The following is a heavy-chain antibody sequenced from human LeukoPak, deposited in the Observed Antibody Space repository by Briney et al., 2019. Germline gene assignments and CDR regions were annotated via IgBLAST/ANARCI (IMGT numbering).Heavy chain of an antibody. V-gene: IGHV3-7*01. CDR2: IKQDGSEK. J-gene: IGHJ4*02. CDR3: ARSPLHRGFDY. CDR1: GFTFSSYS. Sequence: GGSLRLSCAASGFTFSSYSMNWVRQAPGKGLEWVANIKQDGSEKYYVDSVKGRFTISRDNAKNSLYLQMNSLRAEDTAVYYCARSPLHRGFDYWGQGTLVTVSS.